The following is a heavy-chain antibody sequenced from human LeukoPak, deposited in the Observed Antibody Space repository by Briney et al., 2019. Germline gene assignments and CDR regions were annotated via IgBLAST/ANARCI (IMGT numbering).Heavy chain of an antibody. CDR3: AKRKFGRGSTNNWFDP. CDR2: ISGSGGST. J-gene: IGHJ5*02. D-gene: IGHD3-16*01. CDR1: GFTFSSYA. Sequence: GGSLRLSCAASGFTFSSYAMSWVRQAPGKGLEWVSAISGSGGSTYYADSVKGRFTIPRDNSKNTLYLQMNSLRAEDTAVYYCAKRKFGRGSTNNWFDPWGQGTLVTVSS. V-gene: IGHV3-23*01.